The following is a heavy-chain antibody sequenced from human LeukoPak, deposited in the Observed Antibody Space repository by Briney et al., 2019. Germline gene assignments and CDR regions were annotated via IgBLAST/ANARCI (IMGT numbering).Heavy chain of an antibody. CDR1: GGTFSSYA. CDR2: INPNSGGT. J-gene: IGHJ5*02. V-gene: IGHV1-2*06. D-gene: IGHD2-15*01. CDR3: ARVRCSGGSCYSGLNWFDP. Sequence: GSSVKVSCKASGGTFSSYAISWVRQAPGQGLEWMGRINPNSGGTNYAQKFQGRVTMTRDTSISTAYMELSRLRSDDTAVYYCARVRCSGGSCYSGLNWFDPWGQGTLVTVSS.